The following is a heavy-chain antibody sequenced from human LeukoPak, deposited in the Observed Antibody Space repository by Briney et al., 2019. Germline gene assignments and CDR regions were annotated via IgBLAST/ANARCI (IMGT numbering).Heavy chain of an antibody. Sequence: GGSLRLSCAASGFTFSSYSMNWVRQAPGKGLEWVSSISSSSSYIYYADSVKGRFTISRDNAKNSLYLQMNSLRAEDTAVYYCARGPHLYSSSSHRDLYYFDYWGQGTLVTVSS. J-gene: IGHJ4*02. CDR2: ISSSSSYI. D-gene: IGHD6-13*01. CDR3: ARGPHLYSSSSHRDLYYFDY. CDR1: GFTFSSYS. V-gene: IGHV3-21*01.